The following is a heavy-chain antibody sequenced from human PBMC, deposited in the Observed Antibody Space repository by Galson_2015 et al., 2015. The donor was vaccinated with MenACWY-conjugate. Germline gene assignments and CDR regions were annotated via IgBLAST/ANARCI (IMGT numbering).Heavy chain of an antibody. J-gene: IGHJ3*02. CDR2: ISASGGDI. D-gene: IGHD3-22*01. Sequence: RLSCAASGFTFSQCAMSWVRQAPGKGLEWVSGISASGGDIDYADSVKGRFTISRDNSKNTVYLQMNSLRAEDTAVYHCAKGANYYDSSGKRYDAFDIWGQGTMVTVSS. CDR1: GFTFSQCA. V-gene: IGHV3-23*01. CDR3: AKGANYYDSSGKRYDAFDI.